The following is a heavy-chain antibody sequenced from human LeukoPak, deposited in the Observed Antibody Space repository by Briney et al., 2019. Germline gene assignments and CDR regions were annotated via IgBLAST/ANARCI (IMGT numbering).Heavy chain of an antibody. CDR1: GFTFSSYS. D-gene: IGHD2-2*01. CDR2: ISSSSSYI. J-gene: IGHJ6*03. V-gene: IGHV3-21*01. Sequence: PGGSLRLSCAASGFTFSSYSMNWVRQAPGKGLEWVSSISSSSSYIYYADSVKGRFTISRDNAKNSLYLQMNSLRAEDTAVYYCARDLSGYCSSTSCYGDLIHYYYYMDVWGKGTTVTVSS. CDR3: ARDLSGYCSSTSCYGDLIHYYYYMDV.